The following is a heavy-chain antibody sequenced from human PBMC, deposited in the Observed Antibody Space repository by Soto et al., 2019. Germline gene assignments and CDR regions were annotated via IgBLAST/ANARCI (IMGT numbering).Heavy chain of an antibody. CDR2: IYSNGNT. J-gene: IGHJ2*01. Sequence: SETLSLTCTVSGGSITSYYWSRIRQPAGKGLEWIGRIYSNGNTNHNPSLRSRVIMSIDTSQNQFSLRLRSVTAADTAVYYCARDRAWAAPDWYFDLWGRGTLVTVSS. CDR1: GGSITSYY. V-gene: IGHV4-4*07. CDR3: ARDRAWAAPDWYFDL. D-gene: IGHD6-25*01.